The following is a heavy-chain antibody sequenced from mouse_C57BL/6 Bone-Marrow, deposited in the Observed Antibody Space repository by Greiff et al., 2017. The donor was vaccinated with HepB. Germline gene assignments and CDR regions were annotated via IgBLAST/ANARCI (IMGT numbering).Heavy chain of an antibody. Sequence: QVQLQQPGTELVKPGASVKLSCKASGYTFTSYWMHWVKQRPGQGLEWIGNINPSNGGTNYNEKFKSKATLTVDKSSSTAYMQLSSLTSEDSAVYYCARRRGYYDYDEAWFAYWGQGTLVTVSA. D-gene: IGHD2-4*01. J-gene: IGHJ3*01. CDR3: ARRRGYYDYDEAWFAY. V-gene: IGHV1-53*01. CDR2: INPSNGGT. CDR1: GYTFTSYW.